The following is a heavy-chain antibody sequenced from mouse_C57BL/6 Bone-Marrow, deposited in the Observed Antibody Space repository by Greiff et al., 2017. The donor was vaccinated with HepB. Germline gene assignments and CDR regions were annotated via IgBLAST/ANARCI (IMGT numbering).Heavy chain of an antibody. J-gene: IGHJ3*01. Sequence: VQLQESGAELVRPGASVKLSCKASGYTFTDYYINWVKQRPGQGLEWIARIYPGSGNTYYNEKFKGKATLTAEKSSSTAYMQLSSLTSEDSAVYFCARGGGYDAWFAYWGQGTLVTVSA. V-gene: IGHV1-76*01. CDR3: ARGGGYDAWFAY. CDR2: IYPGSGNT. CDR1: GYTFTDYY. D-gene: IGHD2-2*01.